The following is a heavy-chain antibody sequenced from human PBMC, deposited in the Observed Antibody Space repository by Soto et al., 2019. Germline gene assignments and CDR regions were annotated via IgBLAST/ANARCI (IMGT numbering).Heavy chain of an antibody. CDR2: IYYSGST. CDR3: AASAGYSSGWYPLYFDY. CDR1: GGSISSSSYY. D-gene: IGHD6-19*01. V-gene: IGHV4-39*01. J-gene: IGHJ4*02. Sequence: SETLSLTCTVSGGSISSSSYYWGWIRQPPGKGLEWIGSIYYSGSTYYNPSLKSRVTISVDTSKNQFSLKLSSVTAADTAVYYCAASAGYSSGWYPLYFDYWGQGTLVTVSS.